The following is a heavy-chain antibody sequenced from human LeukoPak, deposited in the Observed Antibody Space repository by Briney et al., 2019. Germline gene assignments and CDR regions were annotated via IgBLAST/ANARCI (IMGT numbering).Heavy chain of an antibody. CDR2: IYYSGST. CDR1: GGSISSSSYY. D-gene: IGHD5-12*01. Sequence: SETLSLTCTVSGGSISSSSYYWGWIRQPPGKGLEWIGSIYYSGSTYYNPSLKGRVTISVDTSKNQFSLKLSSVTAADTAVYYCGRVIVANNYYYYYMDVWGKGTTVTVSS. V-gene: IGHV4-39*07. J-gene: IGHJ6*03. CDR3: GRVIVANNYYYYYMDV.